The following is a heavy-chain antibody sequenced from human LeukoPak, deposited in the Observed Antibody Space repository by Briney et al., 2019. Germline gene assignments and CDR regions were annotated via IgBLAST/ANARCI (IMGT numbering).Heavy chain of an antibody. CDR2: IKYSGTT. J-gene: IGHJ6*02. Sequence: SETLSLTCSVAGGSISSYYWSWIRQPPGKGLEWIGYIKYSGTTDYNPSLKSRVTISVDTSKNQFSLKVTSVTAADTAVYYCARRAPYYGMDVWGQETTVTVSS. CDR1: GGSISSYY. V-gene: IGHV4-59*01. CDR3: ARRAPYYGMDV.